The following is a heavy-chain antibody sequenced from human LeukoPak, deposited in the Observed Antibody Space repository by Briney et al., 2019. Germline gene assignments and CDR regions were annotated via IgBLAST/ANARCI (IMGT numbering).Heavy chain of an antibody. J-gene: IGHJ4*02. D-gene: IGHD2-2*01. CDR3: ARGSVPAAMSLDY. V-gene: IGHV4-34*01. CDR1: GGSFSGYY. Sequence: SETLSLTCAVYGGSFSGYYWSWIPQPPGKGLEWIGEINHSGSTNYNPSLKSRVTISVDTSKNQFSLKLSSVTAADTAVYYCARGSVPAAMSLDYWGQGTLVIVSS. CDR2: INHSGST.